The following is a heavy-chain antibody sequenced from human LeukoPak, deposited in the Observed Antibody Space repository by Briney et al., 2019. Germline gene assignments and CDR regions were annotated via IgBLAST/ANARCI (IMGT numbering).Heavy chain of an antibody. CDR3: ARDHSLRLAAAACMDV. V-gene: IGHV1-2*02. CDR1: GYTFTGYY. Sequence: GASVKVSCKASGYTFTGYYMHWVRQAPGQGLEWMGWINPNSGGTYYAQKFQGRVTMTRDTSISAAYMELSRLRSDDTAVYYCARDHSLRLAAAACMDVWGKGTTVTVSS. CDR2: INPNSGGT. J-gene: IGHJ6*03. D-gene: IGHD6-13*01.